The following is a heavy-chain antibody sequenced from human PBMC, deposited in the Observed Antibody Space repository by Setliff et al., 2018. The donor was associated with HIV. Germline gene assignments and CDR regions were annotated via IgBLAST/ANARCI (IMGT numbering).Heavy chain of an antibody. CDR1: GYTFTSYG. CDR2: ISAYNGNT. V-gene: IGHV1-18*01. J-gene: IGHJ5*02. D-gene: IGHD6-19*01. CDR3: ARDSGMAVVGTWRRLDP. Sequence: ASVKVSCKASGYTFTSYGISWVRQAPGQGLEWMGWISAYNGNTNYAQKLQGRVTMTTDTSTSTAYMEVRSLRSDDTAVYYCARDSGMAVVGTWRRLDPWGQGTLVTVSS.